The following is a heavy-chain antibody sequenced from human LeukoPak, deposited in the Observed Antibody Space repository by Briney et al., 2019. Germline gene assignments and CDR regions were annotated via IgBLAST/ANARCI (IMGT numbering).Heavy chain of an antibody. D-gene: IGHD6-19*01. V-gene: IGHV4-59*01. CDR1: GGSTVDFY. CDR2: INYSGST. CDR3: AREYSSFEY. Sequence: SETLSFTCSVVGGSTVDFYWPGIRHPPGTGLEWIGYINYSGSTDYNPSLKSRVTISVDTSKNQFSLNVRSVTAADTAMYYCAREYSSFEYWGQGVRVTVSS. J-gene: IGHJ4*02.